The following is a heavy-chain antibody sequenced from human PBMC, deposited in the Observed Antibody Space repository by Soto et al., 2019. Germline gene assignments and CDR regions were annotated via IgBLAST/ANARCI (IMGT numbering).Heavy chain of an antibody. CDR2: IIPIFGTA. D-gene: IGHD3-10*01. Sequence: QVQLVQSGAEVKKPGSSVKVSCKASGGTFSSYAISWVRQAPGQGLEWMGGIIPIFGTANYAQKFQGRVKITXXAXTXXAYMELSSLRSEDTAVYYCASRMYYYGSGSRQSDYWGQGTLVTVSS. CDR1: GGTFSSYA. V-gene: IGHV1-69*05. J-gene: IGHJ4*02. CDR3: ASRMYYYGSGSRQSDY.